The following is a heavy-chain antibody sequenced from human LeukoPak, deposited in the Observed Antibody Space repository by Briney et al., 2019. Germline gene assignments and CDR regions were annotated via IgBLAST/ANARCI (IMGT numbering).Heavy chain of an antibody. CDR1: GFTFSSYS. D-gene: IGHD6-13*01. J-gene: IGHJ4*02. CDR2: SSGSSGST. V-gene: IGHV3-23*01. CDR3: ARERRYTNSWYSFDY. Sequence: PGGSLRLSCAASGFTFSSYSMNWVRQAPGKGLEWVSGSSGSSGSTFDADSVKGRFTISRDYSKNTLYLQMNSLRAEDTAVYYCARERRYTNSWYSFDYWGQGTLVTVSS.